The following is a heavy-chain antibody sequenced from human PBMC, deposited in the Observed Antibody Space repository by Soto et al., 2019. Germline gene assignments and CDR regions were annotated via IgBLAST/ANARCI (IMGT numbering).Heavy chain of an antibody. V-gene: IGHV4-4*02. CDR2: IYHGGNT. Sequence: QVHLQESGPRLVQSSGTLSLTCGVSGAPISTGNWWTWVRQSPGKGLEWIGEIYHGGNTNYRPSLKSRVTISVAKSKTQFSLRLTSVTAADTAVYYCARHSSYYYDSSAYYASWGQGILVTVSS. D-gene: IGHD3-22*01. CDR3: ARHSSYYYDSSAYYAS. J-gene: IGHJ4*02. CDR1: GAPISTGNW.